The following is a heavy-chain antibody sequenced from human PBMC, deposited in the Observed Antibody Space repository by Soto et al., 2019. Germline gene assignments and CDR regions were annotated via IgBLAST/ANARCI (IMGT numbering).Heavy chain of an antibody. D-gene: IGHD6-19*01. Sequence: VQLLESGGGLVQPGGSLRLSCAASGFTFTSYALSWVRQAPGKGLEWVSSISGSGGSTYYPDSVKGRFTISRDNSKNTLYLQMKSLRAEDTAVYYCAREYSSAWKTFDYWGQRTLVTVSS. CDR3: AREYSSAWKTFDY. CDR1: GFTFTSYA. CDR2: ISGSGGST. J-gene: IGHJ4*02. V-gene: IGHV3-23*01.